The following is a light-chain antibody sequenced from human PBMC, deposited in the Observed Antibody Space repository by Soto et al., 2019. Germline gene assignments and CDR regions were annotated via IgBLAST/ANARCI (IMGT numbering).Light chain of an antibody. CDR3: QQRSDWPST. CDR1: QSVRSY. J-gene: IGKJ4*01. V-gene: IGKV3-11*01. Sequence: EIVLTQSPVTLSLSPGERATLSCRASQSVRSYLAWYQQKPGQAPRLLIYDASSRAAGIPTRFSGSGSGTDFTLTISSLEPDDFALYYCQQRSDWPSTFGGGTKVEIK. CDR2: DAS.